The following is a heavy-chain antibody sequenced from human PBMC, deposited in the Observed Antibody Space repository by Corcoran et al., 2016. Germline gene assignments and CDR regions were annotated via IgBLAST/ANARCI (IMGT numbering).Heavy chain of an antibody. V-gene: IGHV1-69*01. J-gene: IGHJ6*02. Sequence: QVQLVQSGAEVKKPGSSVKVSCKASGGTFSSYAISWVRQAPGQGLEWMGGIIPIFGTANYAQKFQGRVTITADESTSTAYMELSSLRSEDTAVYYGASPNCRSTSCYVYYYYGMDVWGQGTTVTVSS. CDR1: GGTFSSYA. CDR3: ASPNCRSTSCYVYYYYGMDV. CDR2: IIPIFGTA. D-gene: IGHD2-2*01.